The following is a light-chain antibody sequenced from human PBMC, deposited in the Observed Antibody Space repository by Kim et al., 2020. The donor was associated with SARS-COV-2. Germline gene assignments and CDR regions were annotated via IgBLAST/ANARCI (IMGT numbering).Light chain of an antibody. CDR2: DVS. CDR1: SSDVGGYNY. CDR3: SSFTGSSTLL. Sequence: QSALTQPASVSGSPGQSITISCTGTSSDVGGYNYVSWYQQHPGKAPKLMIYDVSNRPSGVSNRFSGSKSGNTASLTISGLQAEDEADDYCSSFTGSSTLLFGGGTQLTVL. J-gene: IGLJ2*01. V-gene: IGLV2-14*03.